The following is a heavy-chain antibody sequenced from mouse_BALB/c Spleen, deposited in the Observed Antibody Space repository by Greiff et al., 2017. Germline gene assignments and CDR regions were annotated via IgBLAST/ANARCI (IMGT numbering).Heavy chain of an antibody. CDR2: IYPSDSYT. D-gene: IGHD1-2*01. Sequence: QVQLQQPGAELVRPGASVKLSCKASGYTFTSYWINWVKQRPGQGLEWIGNIYPSDSYTNYNQKFKDKATLTVDKSSSTAYMQLSSPTSEDSAVYYCTRTLLLRLRNYFDYWGQGTTLTVSS. V-gene: IGHV1-69*02. J-gene: IGHJ2*01. CDR1: GYTFTSYW. CDR3: TRTLLLRLRNYFDY.